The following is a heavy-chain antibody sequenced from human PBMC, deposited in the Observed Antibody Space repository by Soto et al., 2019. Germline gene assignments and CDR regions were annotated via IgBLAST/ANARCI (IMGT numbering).Heavy chain of an antibody. CDR2: INGGGGST. Sequence: EVQLLEAGGDLIQPGGSLRLSCAASGFTFSSYTMTWVRQAPGKGLEWVSAINGGGGSTYYADSEQGRFTISRDNSKDTLLLQMTSLRAENTVVYYCAKGKVCSGGSCYYDYWGQGTLVTVSS. J-gene: IGHJ4*02. V-gene: IGHV3-23*01. CDR3: AKGKVCSGGSCYYDY. CDR1: GFTFSSYT. D-gene: IGHD2-15*01.